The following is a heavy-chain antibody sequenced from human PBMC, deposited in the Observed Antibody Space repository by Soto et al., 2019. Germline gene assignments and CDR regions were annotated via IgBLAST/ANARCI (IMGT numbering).Heavy chain of an antibody. CDR1: GFTFSSYS. J-gene: IGHJ4*02. CDR3: ARDRLFISYNWNDAAGY. Sequence: GGSLSLSCAASGFTFSSYSMNWVRQAPGKGLEWVSSISSSSSYIYYADSVKGRFTISRDNAKNSLFLQMNSLRAEDTAVYYCARDRLFISYNWNDAAGYWGQGTLVTVSS. V-gene: IGHV3-21*01. CDR2: ISSSSSYI. D-gene: IGHD1-1*01.